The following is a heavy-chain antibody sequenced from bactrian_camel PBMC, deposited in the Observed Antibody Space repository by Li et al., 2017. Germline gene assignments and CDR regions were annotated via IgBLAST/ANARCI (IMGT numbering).Heavy chain of an antibody. CDR2: LYSDSRDT. CDR3: ATVTEFTAPTGEIYGLGTIDGVIAYEYNY. Sequence: HVQLVESGGAMVQPGGLLRLSCVASGFTFDTYYMSWVRQAPGKGVEWVSSLYSDSRDTYYTDSVKGRFTISRDNAKTTLYLQMNSLKTEDTAVYYCATVTEFTAPTGEIYGLGTIDGVIAYEYNYWGQGTQVTVS. CDR1: GFTFDTYY. V-gene: IGHV3-2*01. J-gene: IGHJ4*01. D-gene: IGHD5*01.